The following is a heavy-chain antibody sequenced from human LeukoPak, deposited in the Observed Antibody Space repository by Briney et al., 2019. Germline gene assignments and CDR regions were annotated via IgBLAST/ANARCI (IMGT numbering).Heavy chain of an antibody. CDR3: AQEIKDRYCSGAQNCLFDS. CDR2: VSYDETNK. CDR1: GFTFNSYA. V-gene: IGHV3-30-3*02. J-gene: IGHJ4*01. Sequence: GRFLRLSCAASGFTFNSYAMQWVRQAPGKGLEWVAVVSYDETNKYYADSVKGRFTISRDNSKNTLYLQMNSLRAEDTAVYYCAQEIKDRYCSGAQNCLFDSWGHGTLVTVSS. D-gene: IGHD2-15*01.